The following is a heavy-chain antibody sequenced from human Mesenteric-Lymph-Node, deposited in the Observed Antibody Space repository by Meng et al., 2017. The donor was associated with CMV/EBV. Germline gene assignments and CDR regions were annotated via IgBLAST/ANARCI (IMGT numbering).Heavy chain of an antibody. Sequence: GESLKISCAVSGFTFSTYAMYWVRQAPGKGLEWMALIYYEESDKYYADSVKGRFTVSRDNSKSTLYLQMNSLRADDTGVYYCARIRGAGGIDVWGQGTTVTVSS. CDR1: GFTFSTYA. J-gene: IGHJ6*02. CDR3: ARIRGAGGIDV. V-gene: IGHV3-30*04. CDR2: IYYEESDK.